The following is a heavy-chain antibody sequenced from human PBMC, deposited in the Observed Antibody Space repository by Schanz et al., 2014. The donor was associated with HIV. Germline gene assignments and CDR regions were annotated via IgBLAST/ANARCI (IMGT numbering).Heavy chain of an antibody. Sequence: EVQLLDSGGGLVQPGGSLRLSCVASGFTFNNYAMTWVRQAPGKGLEWVSAISGSGGSTYYADSVKGRFTISRDNSKNTLYLQMNSLRAEDTAVYNCAIGPLLWYLDLWGRGTLVTVSS. V-gene: IGHV3-23*01. CDR1: GFTFNNYA. J-gene: IGHJ2*01. CDR2: ISGSGGST. CDR3: AIGPLLWYLDL.